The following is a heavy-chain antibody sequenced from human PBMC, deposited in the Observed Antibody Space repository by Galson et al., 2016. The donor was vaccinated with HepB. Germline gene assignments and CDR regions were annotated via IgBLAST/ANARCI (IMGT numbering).Heavy chain of an antibody. J-gene: IGHJ6*02. D-gene: IGHD1-26*01. Sequence: SVKVSCKASGYTFTSYDINWVRQATGQGLEWMGWMNPNSDNTGYARKFQGRVTMTRNTSISTAYMELSSLRSEDTAVYYCGRPAVVGWGGYYYYGMDVWGQGPTVIVSS. CDR2: MNPNSDNT. CDR1: GYTFTSYD. V-gene: IGHV1-8*01. CDR3: GRPAVVGWGGYYYYGMDV.